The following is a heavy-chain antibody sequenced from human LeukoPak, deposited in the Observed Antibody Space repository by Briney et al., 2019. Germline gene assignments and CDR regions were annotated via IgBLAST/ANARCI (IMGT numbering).Heavy chain of an antibody. J-gene: IGHJ4*02. CDR2: IDSDGTDI. V-gene: IGHV3-74*01. D-gene: IGHD4-23*01. Sequence: GGSLRLSCAASTFGIRNYWMHWVRQAPAKGLVWVSRIDSDGTDISYADSVKGRFTISRDNGKNTLFLQMNSLRAEDAAVYYCVRGNDYGGPHYWGQGTLVTVSP. CDR1: TFGIRNYW. CDR3: VRGNDYGGPHY.